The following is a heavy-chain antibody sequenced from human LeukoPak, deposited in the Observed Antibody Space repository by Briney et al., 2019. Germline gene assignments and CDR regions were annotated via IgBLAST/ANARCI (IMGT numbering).Heavy chain of an antibody. D-gene: IGHD3-9*01. J-gene: IGHJ3*02. Sequence: GGSLRLSCAASGFTVSSNYMSWVRQAPGKGLEWVSVIYSGGSTYYADSVKGRFTISRDDSKNTLYLQMNSLRAEDTAVYYCARANYDILTGYYKGAFDIWGQGTMVTVSS. CDR1: GFTVSSNY. V-gene: IGHV3-53*01. CDR3: ARANYDILTGYYKGAFDI. CDR2: IYSGGST.